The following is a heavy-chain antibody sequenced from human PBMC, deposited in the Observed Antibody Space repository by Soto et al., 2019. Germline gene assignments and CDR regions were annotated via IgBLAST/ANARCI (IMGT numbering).Heavy chain of an antibody. CDR2: INHSGST. D-gene: IGHD4-17*01. CDR3: ARGFRKTTVTTPNAFDI. CDR1: GGSFSGYY. Sequence: QVQLQQWGAGLLKPSETLSLTCAVYGGSFSGYYWSWIRQPPGKGLEWIGEINHSGSTNYNPSLKSRVTISVDTSKNQFSLKLSSVTAADTAVYYCARGFRKTTVTTPNAFDIWGQGTMVTVSS. V-gene: IGHV4-34*01. J-gene: IGHJ3*02.